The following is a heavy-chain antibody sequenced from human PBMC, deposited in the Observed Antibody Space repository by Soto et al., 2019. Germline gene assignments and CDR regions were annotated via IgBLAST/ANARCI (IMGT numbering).Heavy chain of an antibody. CDR1: GFSFSSYA. V-gene: IGHV3-23*01. Sequence: DVQLLESGGGLVQPGGSLRLSCAASGFSFSSYAMVWVRQAPGKGLEWVAVISARGGSSYFADSAKGRFTLSRDNSKNVLSLEMTSLRAEDTAIYFCAKGSIEYSASVYKWGQGTLVVVSS. CDR2: ISARGGSS. CDR3: AKGSIEYSASVYK. D-gene: IGHD5-12*01. J-gene: IGHJ4*02.